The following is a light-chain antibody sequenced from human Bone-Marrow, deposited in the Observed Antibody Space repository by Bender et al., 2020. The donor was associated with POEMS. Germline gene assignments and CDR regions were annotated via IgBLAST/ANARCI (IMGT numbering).Light chain of an antibody. CDR2: SNY. CDR3: CSYTSTSTYV. V-gene: IGLV1-44*01. Sequence: QSVLTQPPSASGTPGQSVIISCSGTDSNFGGNNVNWYQHLPGTAPRLVVYSNYQRPSGVPARFSGSKSGNTASLTISGLQPEDEADYYCCSYTSTSTYVFGTGTKVTVL. CDR1: DSNFGGNN. J-gene: IGLJ1*01.